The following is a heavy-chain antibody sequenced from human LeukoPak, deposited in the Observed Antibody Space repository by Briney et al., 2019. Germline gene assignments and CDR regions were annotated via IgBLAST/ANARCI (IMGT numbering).Heavy chain of an antibody. CDR1: GFTFSSYG. V-gene: IGHV3-48*04. J-gene: IGHJ4*02. CDR2: ISSSGSTI. Sequence: GGSLRLSCSASGFTFSSYGMHWVRQAPGKGLEWVSYISSSGSTIYYADSVKGRFTISRDNAKNSLYLQMNSLRAEDTAVYYCARAAAGTVLIDYWGQGTLVTVSS. D-gene: IGHD6-13*01. CDR3: ARAAAGTVLIDY.